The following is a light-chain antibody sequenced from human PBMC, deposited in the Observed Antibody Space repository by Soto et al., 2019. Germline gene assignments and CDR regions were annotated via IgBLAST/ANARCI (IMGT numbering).Light chain of an antibody. V-gene: IGLV2-8*01. CDR1: SSDVGGYDY. CDR2: EVT. Sequence: QSALTQPPSASGSPGQSGTISCTGTSSDVGGYDYVSWYQQHPGKAPKLMIYEVTKRPSGVPDRFSGSKSGNTASLTVSGLQAEDEADYYCSSYAGSNNFVFGTGTKLTV. CDR3: SSYAGSNNFV. J-gene: IGLJ1*01.